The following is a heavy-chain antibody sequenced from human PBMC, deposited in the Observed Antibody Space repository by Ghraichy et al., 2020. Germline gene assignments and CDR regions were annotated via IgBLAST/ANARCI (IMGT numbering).Heavy chain of an antibody. V-gene: IGHV3-15*01. Sequence: GGSLRLSCAASGFTFSNAWMNWARQAPNKGLEWLGRIKTKADGGTIDYAAPVKGRFTFSRDDSKNTLYLQMNNLNTEDTAVYYCTTDQRSDYRSGSYTLWGQGTLVTVSS. CDR1: GFTFSNAW. D-gene: IGHD3-10*01. CDR3: TTDQRSDYRSGSYTL. J-gene: IGHJ4*02. CDR2: IKTKADGGTI.